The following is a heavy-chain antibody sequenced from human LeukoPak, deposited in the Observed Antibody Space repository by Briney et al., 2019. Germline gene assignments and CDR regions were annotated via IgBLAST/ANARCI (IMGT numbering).Heavy chain of an antibody. J-gene: IGHJ5*02. Sequence: SQTLSLTCAISGDSVSSNSAAWNWIRQSPSRGLEWLGRTYYRSKWYNDYAVSVKSRITINPDTSKNQFSLQLNSVTPEDTAAYYCASSFITMVRGVIIFNWFDPWGQGTLVTVSS. CDR2: TYYRSKWYN. V-gene: IGHV6-1*01. CDR1: GDSVSSNSAA. CDR3: ASSFITMVRGVIIFNWFDP. D-gene: IGHD3-10*01.